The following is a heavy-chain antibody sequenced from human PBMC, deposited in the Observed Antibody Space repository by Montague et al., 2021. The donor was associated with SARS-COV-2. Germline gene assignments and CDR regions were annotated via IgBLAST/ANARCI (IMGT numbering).Heavy chain of an antibody. D-gene: IGHD1-1*01. CDR1: GDSVSSNSAT. CDR3: ISGREGNYNVMDV. J-gene: IGHJ6*02. V-gene: IGHV6-1*01. Sequence: CAISGDSVSSNSATWNWVRQSPSRGLGWLGRTYYRSKWYNDYAVSVRGRVTINPDTSKNQFSLQLNSVTPEDTALYYCISGREGNYNVMDVWGQGTTVTVSS. CDR2: TYYRSKWYN.